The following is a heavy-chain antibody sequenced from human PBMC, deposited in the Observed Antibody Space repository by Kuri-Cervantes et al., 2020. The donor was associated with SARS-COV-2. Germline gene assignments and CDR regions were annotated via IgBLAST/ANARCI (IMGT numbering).Heavy chain of an antibody. V-gene: IGHV3-30*04. D-gene: IGHD6-6*01. Sequence: GESLKISCAAFGFTFSSYAMHWVRQAPGKGLEWVAVISYDGSNKYYADSVKGRFTISRDNAKNSLYLQMNSLRAEDTAVYYCARDGRSSSSPSKYYYYYMDVWGKGTTVTVSS. CDR1: GFTFSSYA. CDR2: ISYDGSNK. J-gene: IGHJ6*03. CDR3: ARDGRSSSSPSKYYYYYMDV.